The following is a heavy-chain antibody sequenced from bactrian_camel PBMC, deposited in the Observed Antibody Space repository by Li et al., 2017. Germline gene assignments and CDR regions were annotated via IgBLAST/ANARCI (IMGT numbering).Heavy chain of an antibody. V-gene: IGHV3S10*01. J-gene: IGHJ6*01. Sequence: DVQLVESGGGSVQAGGSLRLSCAVFGLIGCRYDMSWYRQAPGKGREFVSGIGSTGSTNYADSVKGRFTVSQDVARNTMYLQMNNLKPEDTATYYCAAAEAHGGSCGDFGYWGQGTQVTVS. CDR2: IGSTGST. CDR1: GLIGCRYD. D-gene: IGHD2*01. CDR3: AAAEAHGGSCGDFGY.